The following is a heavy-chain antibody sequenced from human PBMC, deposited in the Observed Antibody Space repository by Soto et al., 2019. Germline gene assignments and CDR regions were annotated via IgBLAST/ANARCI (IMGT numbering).Heavy chain of an antibody. Sequence: GESLKISCKGSGYSFTSYWIGWVRQMPGKGLEWMGIIYPDDSDTRYSPYFQGQVTITADKSINTAYMQWSSLKASDTAKYYCARPSSYSFDAFNVWGQGTMVTVSS. CDR3: ARPSSYSFDAFNV. J-gene: IGHJ3*01. D-gene: IGHD3-22*01. CDR2: IYPDDSDT. V-gene: IGHV5-51*01. CDR1: GYSFTSYW.